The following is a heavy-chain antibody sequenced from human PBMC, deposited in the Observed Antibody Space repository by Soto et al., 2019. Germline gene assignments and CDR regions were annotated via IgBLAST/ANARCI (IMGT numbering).Heavy chain of an antibody. CDR1: GFTFSSYE. J-gene: IGHJ6*02. D-gene: IGHD3-22*01. V-gene: IGHV3-48*03. CDR3: ARAPGDYDSSGYYYNYYYGMDV. CDR2: ISSGGSTI. Sequence: EVQLVESGGGLVQPGGSLRLSCAASGFTFSSYEMNWVRQAPGKGLEWVSYISSGGSTIYYADSVKGRFTISRDNAKNSLYLQLNSLRAEDTAVYYCARAPGDYDSSGYYYNYYYGMDVWGQGTTVTVSS.